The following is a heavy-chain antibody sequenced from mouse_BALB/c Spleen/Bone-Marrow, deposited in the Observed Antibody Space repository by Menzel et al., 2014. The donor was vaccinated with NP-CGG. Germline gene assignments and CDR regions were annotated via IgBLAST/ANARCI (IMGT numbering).Heavy chain of an antibody. J-gene: IGHJ4*01. CDR1: GYTFTDYY. CDR2: VNPHNGGT. Sequence: EVQLQQSGPELVKPGASVKMSCKASGYTFTDYYMDWVKLSHGESFEWIGRVNPHNGGTNYNQKFKGRATLTVDKSSSXAYMELSSLTSEDSAVYYCARSWNYYSMDYWGQGTSVTVSS. CDR3: ARSWNYYSMDY. V-gene: IGHV1-26*01.